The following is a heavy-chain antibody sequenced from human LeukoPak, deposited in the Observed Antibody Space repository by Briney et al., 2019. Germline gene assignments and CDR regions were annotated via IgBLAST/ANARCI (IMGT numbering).Heavy chain of an antibody. CDR3: ARDRSAKYYYDSSGHYDAFDI. CDR1: GFTFSSYS. J-gene: IGHJ3*02. D-gene: IGHD3-22*01. V-gene: IGHV3-48*02. CDR2: ISSSSSTI. Sequence: GGSLRLSCAASGFTFSSYSMNWVRQAPGKGLEWVSYISSSSSTIYYADSVKGRFTISRDNAKNSLYLQMNSLRDEDTAVYYCARDRSAKYYYDSSGHYDAFDIWGQGTMVTVSS.